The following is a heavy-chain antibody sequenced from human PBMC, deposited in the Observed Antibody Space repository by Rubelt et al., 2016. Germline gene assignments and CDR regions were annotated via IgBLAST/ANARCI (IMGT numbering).Heavy chain of an antibody. J-gene: IGHJ4*02. CDR1: GYTFTSYG. V-gene: IGHV1-18*01. D-gene: IGHD2-15*01. CDR3: ARGYCSGGSCYYFDY. Sequence: QVQLVQSGAEVKKPGASVKVSCKASGYTFTSYGISWVRQAPGQGLEWMGWISAYNGNTKYSQKFQGRVTITRDTSASTAYMELSSLRSEDTAVYYCARGYCSGGSCYYFDYWGQGILVTVSS. CDR2: ISAYNGNT.